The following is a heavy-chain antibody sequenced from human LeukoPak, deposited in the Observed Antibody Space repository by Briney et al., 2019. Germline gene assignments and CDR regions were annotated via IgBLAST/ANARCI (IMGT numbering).Heavy chain of an antibody. J-gene: IGHJ3*02. CDR1: GFTVSSNY. D-gene: IGHD6-19*01. Sequence: PGGSLRLSCAASGFTVSSNYMSWVRQAPGKGLEWVSIISSGGSTYYADSVKGRFTISRDNSENTLYLQMNSLRAEDTAVYFCARAVAGRYAFDIWGQGTMVTVSS. CDR3: ARAVAGRYAFDI. V-gene: IGHV3-53*01. CDR2: ISSGGST.